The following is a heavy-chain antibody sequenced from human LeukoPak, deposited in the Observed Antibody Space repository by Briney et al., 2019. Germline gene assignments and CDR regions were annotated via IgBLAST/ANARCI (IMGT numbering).Heavy chain of an antibody. D-gene: IGHD2-8*02. Sequence: GGSLRLSCAPSGFTFSSYSMHWVRQAPGKGLEWVSSISSSSSYIYYADSMKGRFTISRDNAKNSLSLQMNSLRAEDTAVYYCARGSVLGHIGPWGQGTLVIVSS. J-gene: IGHJ5*02. CDR1: GFTFSSYS. V-gene: IGHV3-21*01. CDR3: ARGSVLGHIGP. CDR2: ISSSSSYI.